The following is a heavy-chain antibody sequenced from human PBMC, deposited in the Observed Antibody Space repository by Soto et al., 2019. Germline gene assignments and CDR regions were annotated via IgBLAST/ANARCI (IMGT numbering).Heavy chain of an antibody. V-gene: IGHV1-18*01. Sequence: GASVRVSCKASGYTFTNYGISWVRQAPGQGLEWMGWISAYNGNTKYAQKLQGRVTMTTDTSTSTAYMELRSLRSDDTAVYYCARVVGSGSYYNNWFVLWGQGTLVIVSS. CDR3: ARVVGSGSYYNNWFVL. CDR2: ISAYNGNT. D-gene: IGHD3-10*01. CDR1: GYTFTNYG. J-gene: IGHJ5*02.